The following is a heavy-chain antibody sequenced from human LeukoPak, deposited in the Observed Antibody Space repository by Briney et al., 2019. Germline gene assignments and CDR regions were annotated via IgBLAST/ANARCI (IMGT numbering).Heavy chain of an antibody. CDR2: ISWNTGRI. V-gene: IGHV3-9*01. J-gene: IGHJ6*02. Sequence: PGRPLRLSCAASGFTFDDYAMHWVRRAPGKGLEWVSGISWNTGRIGYADSVKGRFTISRDNAKNSLYLQMNSLRAVDTALYYCAKDIRVAAPDWGGMDVWGQGTTVTVSS. D-gene: IGHD6-13*01. CDR1: GFTFDDYA. CDR3: AKDIRVAAPDWGGMDV.